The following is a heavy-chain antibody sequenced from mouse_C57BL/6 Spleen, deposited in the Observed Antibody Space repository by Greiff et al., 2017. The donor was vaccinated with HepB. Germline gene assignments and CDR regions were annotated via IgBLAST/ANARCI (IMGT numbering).Heavy chain of an antibody. CDR1: GFTFSSYG. J-gene: IGHJ2*01. CDR3: ARHGEGGRFDY. V-gene: IGHV5-6*01. Sequence: EVKVVESGGDLVKPGGSLKLSCAASGFTFSSYGMSWVRQTPDKRLEWVATISSGGSYTYYPDSVKGRFTISRDNAKNTLYLQMSSLKSEDTAMYYCARHGEGGRFDYWGQGTTLTVSS. CDR2: ISSGGSYT. D-gene: IGHD3-3*01.